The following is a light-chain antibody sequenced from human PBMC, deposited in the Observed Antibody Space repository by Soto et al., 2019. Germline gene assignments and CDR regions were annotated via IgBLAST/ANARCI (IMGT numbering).Light chain of an antibody. CDR3: SSYTSSRTSVV. CDR1: SSDVGGYNH. J-gene: IGLJ2*01. V-gene: IGLV2-14*01. CDR2: DVS. Sequence: QSALTQPASVSGSPGQSITISCTGTSSDVGGYNHVSWYQQHPGKAPKLMIYDVSNRPSGVSNRFSGSKSGNTASLTISGFQAEDEADYYCSSYTSSRTSVVFGGGTQLTVL.